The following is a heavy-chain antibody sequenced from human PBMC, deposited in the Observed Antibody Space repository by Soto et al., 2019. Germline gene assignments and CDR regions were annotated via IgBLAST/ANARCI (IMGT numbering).Heavy chain of an antibody. V-gene: IGHV1-69*13. CDR1: GGTFSSYA. CDR2: IIPIFGTA. Sequence: SVKVSCKASGGTFSSYAISWVRQAPGQGLEWMGGIIPIFGTANYAQKFQGRVTITADESTSTAYMELSSLRSEDTAVYYCARAVQWLSNPPYFDYWGQGTLVTVSS. CDR3: ARAVQWLSNPPYFDY. J-gene: IGHJ4*02. D-gene: IGHD6-19*01.